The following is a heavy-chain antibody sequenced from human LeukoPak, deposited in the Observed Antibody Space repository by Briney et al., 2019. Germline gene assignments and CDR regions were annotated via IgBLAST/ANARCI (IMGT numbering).Heavy chain of an antibody. D-gene: IGHD6-19*01. CDR3: ARSRSGDEQWPFFDY. CDR2: INPNSGGT. Sequence: ASVKVSCKASGYTFTGYYMHWVRQAPGQGLEWMGWINPNSGGTNYAQKFQGWVTMTRDTSISTAYMELSRLRSDDTAVYYCARSRSGDEQWPFFDYWGQGTLVTVSS. CDR1: GYTFTGYY. J-gene: IGHJ4*02. V-gene: IGHV1-2*04.